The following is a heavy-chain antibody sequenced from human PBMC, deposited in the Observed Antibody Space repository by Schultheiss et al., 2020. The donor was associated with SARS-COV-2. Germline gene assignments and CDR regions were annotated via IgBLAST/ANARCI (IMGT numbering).Heavy chain of an antibody. CDR3: AREYSSSYLAESGY. Sequence: ASVKVSCKASGYTFTGYYMHWVRQAPGQGLEWMGWINPNSGGTNYAQKFQGRVTMTRDTSISTAYMELSRLRSDDTAVYYCAREYSSSYLAESGYWGQGTLVTVSS. CDR2: INPNSGGT. CDR1: GYTFTGYY. J-gene: IGHJ4*02. V-gene: IGHV1-2*02. D-gene: IGHD6-6*01.